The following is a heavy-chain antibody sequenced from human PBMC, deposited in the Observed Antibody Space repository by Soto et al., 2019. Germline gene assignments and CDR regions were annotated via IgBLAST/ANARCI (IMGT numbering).Heavy chain of an antibody. CDR1: GGTFSSYA. CDR2: IIPIFGTA. CDR3: ARGKFAYDYYYYGMDV. Sequence: SVKVSCKASGGTFSSYAISWVRQAPGQGLEWMGGIIPIFGTANYAQKFQGRVTITADESTSTAYMELSSLRSEDTAVYYCARGKFAYDYYYYGMDVWGQGTTVTVSS. D-gene: IGHD4-17*01. J-gene: IGHJ6*02. V-gene: IGHV1-69*13.